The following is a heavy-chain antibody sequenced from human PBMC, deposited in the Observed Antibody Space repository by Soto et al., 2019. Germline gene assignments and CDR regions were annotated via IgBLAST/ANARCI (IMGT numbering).Heavy chain of an antibody. D-gene: IGHD3-22*01. CDR2: MYSGGNT. V-gene: IGHV4-39*01. CDR1: GGSFSSSTYY. CDR3: ARQPYDSTGYYYGA. Sequence: QLQLQESGPGLVKPSGTLSLTCTVSGGSFSSSTYYWGWIRQPPGKGLEWIGSMYSGGNTYYNPSLKSRVTVSVDTSKNHFSLKLTSVTAADTAMYYCARQPYDSTGYYYGAWGQGTLVTVSS. J-gene: IGHJ5*02.